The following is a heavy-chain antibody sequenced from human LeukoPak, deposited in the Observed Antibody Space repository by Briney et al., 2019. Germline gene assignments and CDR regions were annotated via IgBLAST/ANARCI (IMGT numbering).Heavy chain of an antibody. D-gene: IGHD3-10*01. J-gene: IGHJ4*02. V-gene: IGHV3-48*04. CDR2: ISSSSSTI. CDR1: GFTFSSYS. CDR3: ARAFSNMVRGPSGYFDY. Sequence: GGSLRLSCAASGFTFSSYSMNWVRQAPGKGLEWVSYISSSSSTIYYADSVKGRFTISRDNAKNSLYLQMNSLRAEDTAVYYCARAFSNMVRGPSGYFDYWGQGTLVTVSS.